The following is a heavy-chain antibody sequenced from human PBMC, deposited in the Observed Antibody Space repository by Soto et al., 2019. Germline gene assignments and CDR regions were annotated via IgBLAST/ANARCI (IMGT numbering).Heavy chain of an antibody. V-gene: IGHV4-4*07. CDR1: DGSITNNY. J-gene: IGHJ5*02. CDR2: VYSSGST. CDR3: AKTPGFYSVTWSDL. D-gene: IGHD3-10*02. Sequence: SETLSLTCTVFDGSITNNYWSWIRQPPGKGLEWIGRVYSSGSTTYNPSLKTRVTMSVDTSNNQISLKLSSVTAADTAVYYCAKTPGFYSVTWSDLWGQGKLVTVSS.